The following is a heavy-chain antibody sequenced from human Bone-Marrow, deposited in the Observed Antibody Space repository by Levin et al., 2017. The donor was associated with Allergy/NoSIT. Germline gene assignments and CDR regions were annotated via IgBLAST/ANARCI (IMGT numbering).Heavy chain of an antibody. CDR3: ARGSGWYGSDAFDV. D-gene: IGHD6-19*01. V-gene: IGHV1-3*01. Sequence: VASVKVSCKASGYTFTTYVMHWVRQAPGQRFEWLGWISSGIGDTRYSQKFQGRVTITRDTTATTVYMELTSLKSEDTAVYYCARGSGWYGSDAFDVWGQGTMVTVSS. CDR2: ISSGIGDT. J-gene: IGHJ3*01. CDR1: GYTFTTYV.